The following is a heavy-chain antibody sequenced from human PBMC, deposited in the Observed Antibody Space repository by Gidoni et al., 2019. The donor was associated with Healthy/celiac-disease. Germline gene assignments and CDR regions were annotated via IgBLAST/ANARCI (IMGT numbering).Heavy chain of an antibody. D-gene: IGHD6-13*01. CDR2: TRNKANSYTT. V-gene: IGHV3-72*01. J-gene: IGHJ4*02. CDR3: ARDDPTLIALDY. Sequence: EVQLVESGGGLVQPGGSLRLSCAASGFTFSDHYMDWVRPAPGKGLEWVGRTRNKANSYTTEYAASVKGRFTISRDDSKNSLYLQMNSLKTEDTAVYYCARDDPTLIALDYWGQGTLVTVSS. CDR1: GFTFSDHY.